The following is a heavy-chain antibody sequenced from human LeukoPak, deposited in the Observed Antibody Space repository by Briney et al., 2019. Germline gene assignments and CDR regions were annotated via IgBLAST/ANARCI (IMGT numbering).Heavy chain of an antibody. D-gene: IGHD3-10*01. CDR2: ISAYNGNT. J-gene: IGHJ4*02. Sequence: ASVKVSCKASGYTFTSYGISWVRQAPGQGLEWMGWISAYNGNTNYAQKFQGRVTMTRDTSISTAYMELSRLRSDDTAVYYCARGTLYYYGSGSPLDYWGQGTLVTVSS. CDR1: GYTFTSYG. CDR3: ARGTLYYYGSGSPLDY. V-gene: IGHV1-18*01.